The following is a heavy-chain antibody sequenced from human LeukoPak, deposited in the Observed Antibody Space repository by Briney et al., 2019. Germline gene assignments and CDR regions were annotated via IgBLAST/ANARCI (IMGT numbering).Heavy chain of an antibody. CDR3: AKESPHYDY. Sequence: GGSLRLSCAASGFTFSSYAMSWVRQAPGKGLEWVSVISGNSISTYYADSVKGRFTISRDSSKNTLYLQMNSLRAEDTAVYYCAKESPHYDYWGQGTLVTVSS. V-gene: IGHV3-23*01. J-gene: IGHJ4*02. CDR1: GFTFSSYA. CDR2: ISGNSIST.